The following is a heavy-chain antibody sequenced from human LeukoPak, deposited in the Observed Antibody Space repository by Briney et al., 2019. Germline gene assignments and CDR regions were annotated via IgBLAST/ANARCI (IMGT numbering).Heavy chain of an antibody. D-gene: IGHD2-15*01. J-gene: IGHJ4*02. V-gene: IGHV4-59*08. CDR3: ARRSRAVVDY. Sequence: PSETLSLTCTVSGGSISSYYWSWIRQPPGKGLEWIGYIYYSGSTNYNPSLKSRVTISVDTSKNQFSLKLSFVTAADTAVYYCARRSRAVVDYWGQGTLVTVSS. CDR2: IYYSGST. CDR1: GGSISSYY.